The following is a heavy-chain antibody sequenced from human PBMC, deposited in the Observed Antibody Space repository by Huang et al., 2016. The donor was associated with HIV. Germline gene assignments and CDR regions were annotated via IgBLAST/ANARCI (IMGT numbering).Heavy chain of an antibody. V-gene: IGHV3-7*01. CDR2: IKQDESEK. Sequence: VESGGRLVQPGGSLRLSCVGSTFTFGAYWMSWVRQSPGKGLEWVANIKQDESEKYYVESVKVRFNISRDNAKKVLFLEMNNVRVEDTATYYCATKTAAMDIWGQGTTVTVS. D-gene: IGHD1-7*01. CDR3: ATKTAAMDI. J-gene: IGHJ6*02. CDR1: TFTFGAYW.